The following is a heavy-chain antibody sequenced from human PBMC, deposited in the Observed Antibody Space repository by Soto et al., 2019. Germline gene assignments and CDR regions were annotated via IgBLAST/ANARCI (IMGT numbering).Heavy chain of an antibody. D-gene: IGHD3-22*01. V-gene: IGHV1-69*13. CDR3: ARGTYYYDSSGYSYYFDY. Sequence: SVKVSCEASGGTFSSYAISCVRQAPGQGLEWMGGIIPIFGTANYAQKSQGRVTITADESTSTAYMELSSLRSEDTAVYYCARGTYYYDSSGYSYYFDYWGQGTLVTVSS. CDR2: IIPIFGTA. CDR1: GGTFSSYA. J-gene: IGHJ4*02.